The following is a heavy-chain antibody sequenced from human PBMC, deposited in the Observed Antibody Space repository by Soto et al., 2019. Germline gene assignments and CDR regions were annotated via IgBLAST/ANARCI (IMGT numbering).Heavy chain of an antibody. CDR1: GYTFTSYD. V-gene: IGHV1-2*04. D-gene: IGHD4-17*01. CDR3: ARDYGDFYFAY. J-gene: IGHJ4*02. CDR2: INPNSGGT. Sequence: ASVKVSCKASGYTFTSYDLHWVRQAPGQGLEWMGWINPNSGGTNYAQKFQGWVTMTRDTSISTAYMELSRLRSDDTAVYYCARDYGDFYFAYWGQGTLVTVSS.